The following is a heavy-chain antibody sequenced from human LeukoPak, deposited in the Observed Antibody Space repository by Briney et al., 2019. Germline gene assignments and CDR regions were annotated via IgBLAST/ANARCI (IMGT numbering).Heavy chain of an antibody. V-gene: IGHV3-21*01. D-gene: IGHD2-2*01. CDR2: ISSSSSYI. CDR3: ARVVSPYCSSTSCRSPGGAFDI. CDR1: GFTFSSYS. J-gene: IGHJ3*02. Sequence: GGSLRLSCAASGFTFSSYSMTWVRQAPGKGLEWVSSISSSSSYIYYADSVKGRFTISRDNAKNSLYLQMNSLRAEDTAVYYCARVVSPYCSSTSCRSPGGAFDIWGQGTMVTVSS.